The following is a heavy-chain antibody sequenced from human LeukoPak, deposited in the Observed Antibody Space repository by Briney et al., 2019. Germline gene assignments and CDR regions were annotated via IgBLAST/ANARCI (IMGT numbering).Heavy chain of an antibody. Sequence: PGGSLRLSCAASGFRFNTFWMSWVRQAPGKGLEWVANIKQDGNEKYYADSVKGRFTISRDNGKNSLDLKLNSLRAEDTAVYYCARDLGPSYRDYDWRGIVDYWGQGTLVTFSS. J-gene: IGHJ4*02. CDR3: ARDLGPSYRDYDWRGIVDY. V-gene: IGHV3-7*01. D-gene: IGHD5-12*01. CDR1: GFRFNTFW. CDR2: IKQDGNEK.